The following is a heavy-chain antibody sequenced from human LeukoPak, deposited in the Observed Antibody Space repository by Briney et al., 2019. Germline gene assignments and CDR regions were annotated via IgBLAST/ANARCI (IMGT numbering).Heavy chain of an antibody. J-gene: IGHJ6*04. CDR1: GGSISSGGYS. CDR2: IYHSGST. Sequence: TSQTLSLTCAVSGGSISSGGYSWRWIRQPPGKGLEWIGYIYHSGSTYYNPSPKSRVTISVDRSKNQFSLKLSFVTAADTAVYYCVRGGAVPAANPLHYYYYGMDVWGKGTTVTVSS. D-gene: IGHD2-2*01. CDR3: VRGGAVPAANPLHYYYYGMDV. V-gene: IGHV4-30-2*01.